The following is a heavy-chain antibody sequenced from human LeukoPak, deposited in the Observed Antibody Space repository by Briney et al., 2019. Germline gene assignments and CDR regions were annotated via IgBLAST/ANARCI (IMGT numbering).Heavy chain of an antibody. CDR2: IYHSGST. J-gene: IGHJ4*02. Sequence: PSETLSLTCTVSGHSISSGYFWGWTRQPPGKGLEWIGSIYHSGSTHYNPSLKSRVTISIITSKNQFSLKLRSVTATDTALYYCARRIAVTGSFDYWGQGTLVTVSS. V-gene: IGHV4-38-2*02. CDR3: ARRIAVTGSFDY. CDR1: GHSISSGYF. D-gene: IGHD6-19*01.